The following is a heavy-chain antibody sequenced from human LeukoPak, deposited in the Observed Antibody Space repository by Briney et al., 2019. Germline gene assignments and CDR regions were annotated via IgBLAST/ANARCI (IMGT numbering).Heavy chain of an antibody. V-gene: IGHV3-48*01. CDR1: GFTFSSYS. CDR2: ISSSSSTI. J-gene: IGHJ6*03. Sequence: PGGSLRLSCAASGFTFSSYSMNWVRQAPGKGLEWFSYISSSSSTIYYADSVKGRFTISRDNAKNSLYLQMNSLRAEDTAVYYCSREDIVVVPAAYYYYMDVWGKGTTVTVSS. D-gene: IGHD2-2*01. CDR3: SREDIVVVPAAYYYYMDV.